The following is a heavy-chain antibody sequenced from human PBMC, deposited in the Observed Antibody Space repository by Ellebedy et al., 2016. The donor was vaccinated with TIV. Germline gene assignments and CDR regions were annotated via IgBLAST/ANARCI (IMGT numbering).Heavy chain of an antibody. CDR1: GFNFRSYW. V-gene: IGHV3-7*01. D-gene: IGHD4-17*01. Sequence: PGGSLRLSCAASGFNFRSYWMAWVRQAPGRGLEWVAKIRQEGAEIYYVESVKGRFTISRDNAKNSLFLQMNSLRVEDTAVYYCARRASYGDYAVQVNPWFDPWGQGTLVTVSS. CDR2: IRQEGAEI. CDR3: ARRASYGDYAVQVNPWFDP. J-gene: IGHJ5*02.